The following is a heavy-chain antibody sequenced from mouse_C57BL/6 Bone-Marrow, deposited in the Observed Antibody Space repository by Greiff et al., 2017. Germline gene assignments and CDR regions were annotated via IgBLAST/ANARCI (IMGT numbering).Heavy chain of an antibody. J-gene: IGHJ3*01. CDR3: ARDYGSPFAY. V-gene: IGHV1-81*01. CDR1: GYTFTSYG. Sequence: QVQLQQSGAELARPGASVKLSCKASGYTFTSYGISWVKQRTGQGLEWIGEIYPRSGNTYYNEKFKGKATLTADKSSSTAYMELRSLTSEASAVYFCARDYGSPFAYWGQGTLVTVSA. D-gene: IGHD1-1*01. CDR2: IYPRSGNT.